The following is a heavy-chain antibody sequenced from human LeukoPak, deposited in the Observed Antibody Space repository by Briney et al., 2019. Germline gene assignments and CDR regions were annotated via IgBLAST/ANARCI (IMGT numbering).Heavy chain of an antibody. J-gene: IGHJ6*02. CDR1: VGSISSGNW. V-gene: IGHV4-4*02. CDR3: ATAPILRGEGGEHYKYGMDV. CDR2: IYHNGTP. Sequence: SETLSLTCAVSVGSISSGNWWSWVRQSPGKGLEGIGEIYHNGTPNYSPSLKSRVTISADTFKNHFSLKLTSVTAADTAVYYCATAPILRGEGGEHYKYGMDVWGQGTTVIVSS. D-gene: IGHD2-2*02.